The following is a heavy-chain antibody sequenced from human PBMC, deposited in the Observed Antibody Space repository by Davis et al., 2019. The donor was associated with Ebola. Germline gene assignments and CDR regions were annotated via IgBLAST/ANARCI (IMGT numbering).Heavy chain of an antibody. CDR2: LNGAGNNA. J-gene: IGHJ4*02. CDR1: GFTFSNYA. Sequence: GESLKISCAASGFTFSNYAMNWIRQAPGKGLEWVSTLNGAGNNAKYADSVGGRFTISRDNSKRTVYLQMDSLRADDTAIYFCAKGFSTSVFGVNTLPDYWGQGTLVTVSS. V-gene: IGHV3-23*01. CDR3: AKGFSTSVFGVNTLPDY. D-gene: IGHD3-3*01.